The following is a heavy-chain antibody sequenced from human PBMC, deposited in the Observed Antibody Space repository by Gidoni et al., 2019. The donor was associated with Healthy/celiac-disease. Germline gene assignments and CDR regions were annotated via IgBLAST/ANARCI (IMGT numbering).Heavy chain of an antibody. D-gene: IGHD3-9*01. CDR1: GGSISSSNW. CDR2: IYHSGST. Sequence: QVQLQESGPGLVKPSGTLSLTCAVSGGSISSSNWWSWVRQPPGKGLEWIGEIYHSGSTNYNPSLKSRVTISVDKSKNQFSLKLSSVTAADTAVYYCARGTGYYKATGYYYYYGMDVWGQGTTVTVSS. CDR3: ARGTGYYKATGYYYYYGMDV. J-gene: IGHJ6*02. V-gene: IGHV4-4*02.